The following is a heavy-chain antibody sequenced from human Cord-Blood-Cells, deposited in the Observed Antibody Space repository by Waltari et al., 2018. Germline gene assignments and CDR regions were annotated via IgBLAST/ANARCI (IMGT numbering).Heavy chain of an antibody. V-gene: IGHV1-69*09. D-gene: IGHD5-12*01. CDR2: IIPILGIA. Sequence: QVQLVQSGAAVKKPGSSVKLSCKASGGTFSSYAISWVRQAPGQGLEWMGRIIPILGIATYAQKCQVRVTITAHKSTSTAYMELSSLRSEATAVYYCARSRRLGIVSTMLDYWGQGILVTVSS. CDR3: ARSRRLGIVSTMLDY. J-gene: IGHJ4*02. CDR1: GGTFSSYA.